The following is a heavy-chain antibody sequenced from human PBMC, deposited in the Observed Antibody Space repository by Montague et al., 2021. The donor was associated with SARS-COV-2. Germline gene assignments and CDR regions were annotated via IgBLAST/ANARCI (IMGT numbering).Heavy chain of an antibody. CDR2: INHSGST. D-gene: IGHD3-3*01. CDR3: ARGADYDFWSGFLRYKWFDP. Sequence: SETLSLTCAVCGGSLSGYYWAWIRQTPAKGLEWIGEINHSGSTNYNPSLKSRLTISVDTSKKQFSLKLNSMTAADTAVYYCARGADYDFWSGFLRYKWFDPWGLGTPVTVSS. CDR1: GGSLSGYY. V-gene: IGHV4-34*01. J-gene: IGHJ5*02.